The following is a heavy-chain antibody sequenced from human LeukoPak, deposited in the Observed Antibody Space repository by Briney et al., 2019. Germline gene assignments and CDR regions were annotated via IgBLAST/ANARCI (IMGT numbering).Heavy chain of an antibody. D-gene: IGHD6-19*01. CDR2: IYSGDNT. J-gene: IGHJ4*02. Sequence: PGGSLSLSCAASGFTVSSNYMSWVRQAPGEGLEWVSVIYSGDNTYHADSVKGRFTISRDNSKNTLYLQMNSLRAEDTAVYYCARVVSSGWYYFDFWGQGTLVTVSS. V-gene: IGHV3-53*01. CDR1: GFTVSSNY. CDR3: ARVVSSGWYYFDF.